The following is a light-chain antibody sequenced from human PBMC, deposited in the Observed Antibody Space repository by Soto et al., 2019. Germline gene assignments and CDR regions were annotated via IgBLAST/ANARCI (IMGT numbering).Light chain of an antibody. V-gene: IGLV2-11*01. CDR1: SSDVGGYNY. J-gene: IGLJ1*01. CDR3: CPYAGIYTSV. Sequence: QSALTQPRSVSGSPGQSVTISCTGTSSDVGGYNYVSWYPQHPGKAPKLMIYDVSKRPSGVPDRFSGSKSGNTASLTISGLQAEDEADYYCCPYAGIYTSVCGTGTRSPS. CDR2: DVS.